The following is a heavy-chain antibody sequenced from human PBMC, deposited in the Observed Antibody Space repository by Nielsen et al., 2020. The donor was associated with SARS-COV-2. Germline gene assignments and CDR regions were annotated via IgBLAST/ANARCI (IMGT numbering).Heavy chain of an antibody. Sequence: GESLKISCKGSGYTFDSYWIGWVRQMPGKGLEWMGKIDPSDSKINYSPPFRGHVTISADKSISTAYLQWGSLKASDTAMYYCTRRGYTYGTDFDYWGQGTLVTVSS. CDR3: TRRGYTYGTDFDY. V-gene: IGHV5-10-1*01. D-gene: IGHD5-18*01. CDR1: GYTFDSYW. CDR2: IDPSDSKI. J-gene: IGHJ4*02.